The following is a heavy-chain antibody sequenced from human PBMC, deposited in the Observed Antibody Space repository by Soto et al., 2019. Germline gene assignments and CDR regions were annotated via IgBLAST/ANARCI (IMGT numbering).Heavy chain of an antibody. V-gene: IGHV1-18*01. CDR1: GYTFTSYG. D-gene: IGHD3-3*01. Sequence: QVQLVQSGAEVKKPGASVKVSCKASGYTFTSYGISWVRQAPGQGLEWMGWISAYNGNTNYAQKLQGRVTMTTDTSTSTAYMELRSLRSDDTVVYYCARDRWAIFGVVTLNWFDPWGQGTLVTVSS. J-gene: IGHJ5*02. CDR3: ARDRWAIFGVVTLNWFDP. CDR2: ISAYNGNT.